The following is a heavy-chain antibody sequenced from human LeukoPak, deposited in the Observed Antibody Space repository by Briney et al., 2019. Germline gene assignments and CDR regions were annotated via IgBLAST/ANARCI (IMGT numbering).Heavy chain of an antibody. CDR3: ARDNVPGYFDY. CDR2: IYHSGST. V-gene: IGHV4-38-2*02. CDR1: GYSITSGYF. D-gene: IGHD2-8*01. Sequence: SETLSLTCSVSGYSITSGYFWGWIRQPPGKGLEWIGSIYHSGSTYYNPSLKSRVTISLDTSKNQFSLKLSSVTAADTAVYYCARDNVPGYFDYWGQGTLVTVSS. J-gene: IGHJ4*02.